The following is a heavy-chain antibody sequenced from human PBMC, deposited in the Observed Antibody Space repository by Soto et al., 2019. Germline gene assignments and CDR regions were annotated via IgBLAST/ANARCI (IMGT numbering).Heavy chain of an antibody. CDR2: VNAHNHIT. CDR1: GYSFDSFG. D-gene: IGHD1-26*01. J-gene: IGHJ3*01. CDR3: ARDLRVGANSDACDV. V-gene: IGHV1-18*01. Sequence: QLVQSGAEVKKPGASMKVSCQASGYSFDSFGISWVRQAPGQGLEWMGRVNAHNHITKYAQKFQGRVTITRDTSPSTDYLEVGSLRSDDTDVYYCARDLRVGANSDACDVWGQGTMVTVSS.